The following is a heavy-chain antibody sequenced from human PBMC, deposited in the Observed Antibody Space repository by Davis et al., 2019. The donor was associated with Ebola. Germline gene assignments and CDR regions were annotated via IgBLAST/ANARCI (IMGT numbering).Heavy chain of an antibody. Sequence: PSETLSLTCTVSGYSISSGYYWGWIRRPPGKGLEWIGSIYHSGSTYYNPSLKSRVTISVDTSKNQFSLKLSSVTAADTAVYYCARVGYYYDSSGYYPNYYYYYYMDVWGKGTTVTVSS. V-gene: IGHV4-38-2*02. CDR2: IYHSGST. CDR1: GYSISSGYY. J-gene: IGHJ6*03. D-gene: IGHD3-22*01. CDR3: ARVGYYYDSSGYYPNYYYYYYMDV.